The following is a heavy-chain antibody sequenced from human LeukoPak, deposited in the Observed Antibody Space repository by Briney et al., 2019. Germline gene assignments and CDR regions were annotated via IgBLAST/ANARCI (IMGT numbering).Heavy chain of an antibody. V-gene: IGHV4-59*12. Sequence: SETLSLTCTVSGGSINSYYWSWIRQPPGKGLECIGYIHYTGSTNYNPSLKSRVTISVDTSKNQFSLKLSSVTAADTAVYYCARLKSYQLLSPYYFDYWGQGTLVTVSS. CDR3: ARLKSYQLLSPYYFDY. J-gene: IGHJ4*02. D-gene: IGHD2-2*01. CDR1: GGSINSYY. CDR2: IHYTGST.